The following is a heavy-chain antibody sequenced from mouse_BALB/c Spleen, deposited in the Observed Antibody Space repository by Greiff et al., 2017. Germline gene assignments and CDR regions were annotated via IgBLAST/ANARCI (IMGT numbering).Heavy chain of an antibody. J-gene: IGHJ2*01. CDR3: TSLYEN. CDR2: IDPETGGT. V-gene: IGHV1-15*01. D-gene: IGHD2-3*01. Sequence: VKLQQSGAELVRPGASVTLSCKASGYTFTDYEMHWVKQTPVHGLEWIGAIDPETGGTAYNQKFKGKATLTADKSSSTAYMELRSLTSEDSAVYYCTSLYENWGQGTTLTVSS. CDR1: GYTFTDYE.